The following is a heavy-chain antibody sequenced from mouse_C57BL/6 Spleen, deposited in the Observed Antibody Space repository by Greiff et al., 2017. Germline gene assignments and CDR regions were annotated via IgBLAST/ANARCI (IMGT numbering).Heavy chain of an antibody. J-gene: IGHJ4*01. CDR2: IDPSDSET. CDR1: GYTFTSYW. V-gene: IGHV1-52*01. CDR3: ALITTVVPGAMDY. D-gene: IGHD1-1*01. Sequence: QVQLQQSGAELVRPGSSVKLSCKASGYTFTSYWMHWVKQRPIQGLEWIGNIDPSDSETHYNQKFKDKATLTVDKSSSTAYMQLSSLTSEDSAVYYCALITTVVPGAMDYWGQGTSVTVSS.